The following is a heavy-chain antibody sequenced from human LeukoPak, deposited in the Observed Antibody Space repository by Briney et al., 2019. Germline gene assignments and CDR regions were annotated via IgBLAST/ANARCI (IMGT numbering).Heavy chain of an antibody. J-gene: IGHJ4*02. D-gene: IGHD6-13*01. CDR3: TSITAAAPFDY. V-gene: IGHV3-73*01. CDR2: IRSEANSYAT. Sequence: PGGSLRLSCAASGFTFSGSAMHWVRQASGKGLEWVGRIRSEANSYATAYAASVKGRFTISRDDSKNTAYLQMNSLKTEDTAVYYCTSITAAAPFDYWGQGTLVTVSS. CDR1: GFTFSGSA.